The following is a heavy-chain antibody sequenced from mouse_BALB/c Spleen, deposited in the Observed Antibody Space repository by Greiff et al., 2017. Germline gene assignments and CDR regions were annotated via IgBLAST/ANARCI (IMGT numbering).Heavy chain of an antibody. CDR3: ARHEGMVLDY. V-gene: IGHV5-12-2*01. CDR2: ISNGGGST. D-gene: IGHD2-10*02. Sequence: EVMLVESGGGLVQPGGSLKLSCAASGFTFSSYTMSWVRQTPEKRLEWVAYISNGGGSTYYPDTVKGRFTISRDNAKNTLYLQMSSLKSEDTAMYYCARHEGMVLDYWGQGTTLTVSS. J-gene: IGHJ2*01. CDR1: GFTFSSYT.